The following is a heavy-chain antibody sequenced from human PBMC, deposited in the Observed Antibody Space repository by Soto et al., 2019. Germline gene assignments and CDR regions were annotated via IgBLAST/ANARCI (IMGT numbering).Heavy chain of an antibody. CDR3: AKDKEPKGDCSSTSCPSDY. CDR1: GFTFSSYA. D-gene: IGHD2-2*01. J-gene: IGHJ4*02. Sequence: GGSLRLSCAASGFTFSSYAMSWVRQAPGKGLEWVSAISGSGGSTYYADSVKGRFTISRDNSKNTLYLQMNSLRAEDTAVYYCAKDKEPKGDCSSTSCPSDYWGQGTLVTVSS. CDR2: ISGSGGST. V-gene: IGHV3-23*01.